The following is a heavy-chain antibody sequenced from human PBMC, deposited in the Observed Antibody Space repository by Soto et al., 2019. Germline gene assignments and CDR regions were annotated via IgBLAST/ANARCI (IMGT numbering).Heavy chain of an antibody. CDR1: GGTFSSYA. D-gene: IGHD2-15*01. Sequence: QVQLVQSGAEVKKPGSSVKVSCKASGGTFSSYAISWVRQAPGQGLEWMGGIIPIFGTANYAQKFQGRVTSTADKSTSTAYMELSSLRSEDTAVYYCARGLGTIVVVVAATRDYYYGMDVWGQGTTVTVSS. V-gene: IGHV1-69*06. CDR3: ARGLGTIVVVVAATRDYYYGMDV. CDR2: IIPIFGTA. J-gene: IGHJ6*02.